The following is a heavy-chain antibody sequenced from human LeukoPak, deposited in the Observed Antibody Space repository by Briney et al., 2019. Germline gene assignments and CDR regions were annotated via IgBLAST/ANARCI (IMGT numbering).Heavy chain of an antibody. V-gene: IGHV3-30*04. CDR3: AKDTVKVSTIRRVPHYMDV. Sequence: GRSLRLSCAASGFTFSSYAMHWVRQAPGKGLEWVAVISYDGSNKYYADSVKGRFTISRDNSKNTLYLQMNSLRAEDTAVYYCAKDTVKVSTIRRVPHYMDVWGKGTTVTISS. J-gene: IGHJ6*03. D-gene: IGHD5/OR15-5a*01. CDR2: ISYDGSNK. CDR1: GFTFSSYA.